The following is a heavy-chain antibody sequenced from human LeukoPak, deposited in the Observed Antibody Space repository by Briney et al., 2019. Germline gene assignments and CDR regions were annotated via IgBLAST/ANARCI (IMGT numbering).Heavy chain of an antibody. D-gene: IGHD3-3*01. CDR3: ARDIAEHYDFWSGPTPKGNWFDP. J-gene: IGHJ5*02. V-gene: IGHV4-61*02. Sequence: PSETLSLTCTVSGGSISSGSYYWSWIRQPAGKGLEWIGRIYTSRSTNYNPSLKSRVTISVDTSKNHFSLKLSSVTAADTAVYYCARDIAEHYDFWSGPTPKGNWFDPWGQGTLVTVSS. CDR1: GGSISSGSYY. CDR2: IYTSRST.